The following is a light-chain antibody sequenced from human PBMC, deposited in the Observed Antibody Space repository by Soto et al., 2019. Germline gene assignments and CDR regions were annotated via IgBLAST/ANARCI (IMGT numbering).Light chain of an antibody. Sequence: QAVVTQPPSASGSPGQSVAISCSGTSSDVGGYNYVSWYQQHPGKAPKLMIYDVNKRPSGVPDRFFGSKSGNTASLTVSGLQAEDEADYYCVSYAGSNKPAFGGGTKVTVL. CDR2: DVN. CDR3: VSYAGSNKPA. J-gene: IGLJ2*01. CDR1: SSDVGGYNY. V-gene: IGLV2-8*01.